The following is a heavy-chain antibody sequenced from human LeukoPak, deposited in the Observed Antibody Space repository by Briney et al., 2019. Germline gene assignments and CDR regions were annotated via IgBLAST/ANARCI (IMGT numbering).Heavy chain of an antibody. CDR1: GYTFTSYD. Sequence: ASVKVSCKASGYTFTSYDINWVRQATGQGLEWMGWMNPNSGNTGYAQKFQGRVTMTRNTSISTAYMELSSLRPEDTAVYYCARVSGYCSSTSCYQRIDYWGQGTLVTVSS. CDR2: MNPNSGNT. D-gene: IGHD2-2*01. CDR3: ARVSGYCSSTSCYQRIDY. V-gene: IGHV1-8*01. J-gene: IGHJ4*02.